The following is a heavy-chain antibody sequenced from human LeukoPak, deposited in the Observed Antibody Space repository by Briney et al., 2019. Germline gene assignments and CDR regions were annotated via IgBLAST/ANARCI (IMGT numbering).Heavy chain of an antibody. CDR2: ITSSSSYI. CDR1: GFTFSRYT. D-gene: IGHD1-20*01. CDR3: ARAEYNWNGDRAFDI. V-gene: IGHV3-21*01. Sequence: GGSLRLSCAASGFTFSRYTMNWVRQAPGKGLEWVSSITSSSSYIYYADSLKGRFTISRDNAKNSLYLQMNSLRAEDTAVYYCARAEYNWNGDRAFDIWGQGTMVTVSS. J-gene: IGHJ3*02.